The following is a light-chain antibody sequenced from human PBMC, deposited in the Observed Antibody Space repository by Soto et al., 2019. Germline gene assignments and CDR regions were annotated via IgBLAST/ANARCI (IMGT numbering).Light chain of an antibody. CDR2: WAS. Sequence: DIVMTQSPDFLAVSLGERATLNCKSSQSVFYSSNNMDYLAWYQQKPGQPPKLLIYWASARESGVPDRFSGSGSGTDFTLTISSLQAEDVAVYYGQQYYGTQWTFGQGTKVDIK. CDR3: QQYYGTQWT. J-gene: IGKJ1*01. CDR1: QSVFYSSNNMDY. V-gene: IGKV4-1*01.